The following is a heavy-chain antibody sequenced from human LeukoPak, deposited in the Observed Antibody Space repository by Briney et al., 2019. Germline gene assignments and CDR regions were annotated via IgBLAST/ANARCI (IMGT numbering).Heavy chain of an antibody. CDR2: INPNSGGT. CDR3: ARVPYCGGDCYSLYYFDY. D-gene: IGHD2-21*02. Sequence: RASVKVSCKASGYTFTGYYMHWVRQAPGQGLEWMGWINPNSGGTNYAQKFQGRVTMTRDTSISTAYMELSRLRSDDTAVYYCARVPYCGGDCYSLYYFDYWGQGTLVTVSS. J-gene: IGHJ4*02. CDR1: GYTFTGYY. V-gene: IGHV1-2*02.